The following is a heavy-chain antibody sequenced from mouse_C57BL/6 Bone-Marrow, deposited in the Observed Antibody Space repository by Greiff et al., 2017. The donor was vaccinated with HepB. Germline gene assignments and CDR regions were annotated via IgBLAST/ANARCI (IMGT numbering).Heavy chain of an antibody. Sequence: QVQLQQSGAELARPGSSVKLSCKASGYTFTSYWMHWVKQRPIQGLECIGNIDPSDSDTHYNQKFKDKATLTVDKSSSTAYMQLSSLTSEDSAVDYCASLSRDGYHGAMDDWGQGTSVTVSS. D-gene: IGHD2-3*01. V-gene: IGHV1-52*01. CDR1: GYTFTSYW. CDR3: ASLSRDGYHGAMDD. CDR2: IDPSDSDT. J-gene: IGHJ4*01.